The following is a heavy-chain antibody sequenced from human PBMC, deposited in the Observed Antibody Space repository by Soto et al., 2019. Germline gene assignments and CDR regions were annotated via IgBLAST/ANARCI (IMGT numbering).Heavy chain of an antibody. J-gene: IGHJ4*02. D-gene: IGHD3-22*01. Sequence: QVQLVESGGGVVQPGRSLRLSCAASGFTFSSYAMHWARQAPGKGLEWVALIAYHGVNQYYADSVKGRFTISRDNSKNTLWLQMNSLSADDTAVYYCARGADYYDTSGSWTFDNWGQGTVVTVSS. V-gene: IGHV3-30-3*01. CDR1: GFTFSSYA. CDR2: IAYHGVNQ. CDR3: ARGADYYDTSGSWTFDN.